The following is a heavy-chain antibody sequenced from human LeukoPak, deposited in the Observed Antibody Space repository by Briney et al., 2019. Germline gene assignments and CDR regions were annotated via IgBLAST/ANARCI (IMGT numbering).Heavy chain of an antibody. CDR3: ARLDYSDSSGYPDY. J-gene: IGHJ4*02. D-gene: IGHD3-22*01. V-gene: IGHV3-21*01. CDR2: ISSSSSYI. CDR1: GFTFSSYS. Sequence: NSGGSLRLSCAASGFTFSSYSMNWVRQAPGKGLEWVSSISSSSSYIYYADSVKGRFTISRDNAKNSLYLQMNSLRAEDTAVYYCARLDYSDSSGYPDYWGQGTLVTVSS.